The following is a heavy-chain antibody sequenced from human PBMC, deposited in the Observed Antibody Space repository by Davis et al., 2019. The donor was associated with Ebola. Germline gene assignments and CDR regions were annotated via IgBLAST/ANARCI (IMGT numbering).Heavy chain of an antibody. CDR2: ISSSSSYI. Sequence: PGGSLRLSCAASGFTFSSYSMNWVRQAPGKGLEWVSSISSSSSYIYYADSVKGRFTISRDNSKNTLYLQMNSLRAEDTAVYYCAKDGGIAVAGISLYNWFDPWGQGTLVTVSS. D-gene: IGHD6-19*01. CDR1: GFTFSSYS. CDR3: AKDGGIAVAGISLYNWFDP. J-gene: IGHJ5*02. V-gene: IGHV3-21*04.